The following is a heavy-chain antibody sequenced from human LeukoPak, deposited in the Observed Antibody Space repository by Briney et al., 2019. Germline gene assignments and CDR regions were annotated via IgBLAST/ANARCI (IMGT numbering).Heavy chain of an antibody. D-gene: IGHD6-13*01. CDR3: AKPFAGLAAAGVLGAFDI. CDR2: ITNSGENT. CDR1: GFSLPYG. V-gene: IGHV3-23*01. J-gene: IGHJ3*02. Sequence: PGGSLRLSCEASGFSLPYGMSWVRQAPGKGLEWVSGITNSGENTYYADSVKGRFSISRDNSKNTLFLEMNSLRAEDTAVYYCAKPFAGLAAAGVLGAFDIWGQGTLVTVSS.